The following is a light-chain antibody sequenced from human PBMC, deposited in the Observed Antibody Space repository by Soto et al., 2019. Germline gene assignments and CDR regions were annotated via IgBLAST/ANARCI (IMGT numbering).Light chain of an antibody. J-gene: IGKJ1*01. CDR3: LQTYITPWT. V-gene: IGKV1-39*01. CDR2: SAS. CDR1: QSISKY. Sequence: DIQMTQSPSSLSASVGDRVTITCRASQSISKYLSWYHQKPGKAPKLLIYSASSLQSGVPPRFGGGGSGTNFTLTITGRQPEDFATYYCLQTYITPWTFGQGTNVEIK.